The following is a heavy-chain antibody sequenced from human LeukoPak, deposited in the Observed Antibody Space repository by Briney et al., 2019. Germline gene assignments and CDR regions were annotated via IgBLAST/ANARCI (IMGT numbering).Heavy chain of an antibody. J-gene: IGHJ5*02. D-gene: IGHD2-8*01. CDR3: ARIGVVLMVYANWFDP. CDR1: GGSISSSSYY. CDR2: IYYSGST. Sequence: PSETLSLTCTVSGGSISSSSYYWGWIRQPPGKGLEWIGSIYYSGSTYYNPSLKSRVTISVDTSKNQFSLKLSSVTAADTAVYYCARIGVVLMVYANWFDPWGQGTLVTVSS. V-gene: IGHV4-39*01.